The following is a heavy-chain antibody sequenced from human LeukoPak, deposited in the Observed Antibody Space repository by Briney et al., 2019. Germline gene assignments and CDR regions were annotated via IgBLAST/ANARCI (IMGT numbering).Heavy chain of an antibody. D-gene: IGHD1-26*01. V-gene: IGHV3-33*01. Sequence: GGSLRLSCAASGFTFSSYGMHWVRQAPGKGLEWVAVIWYDGSKYYADSVKGRFTISRDNSKSTLYLQMNSLRAEDTAVYYCARGKWELLYCFDYWGRGTLVTVSS. J-gene: IGHJ4*02. CDR2: IWYDGSK. CDR1: GFTFSSYG. CDR3: ARGKWELLYCFDY.